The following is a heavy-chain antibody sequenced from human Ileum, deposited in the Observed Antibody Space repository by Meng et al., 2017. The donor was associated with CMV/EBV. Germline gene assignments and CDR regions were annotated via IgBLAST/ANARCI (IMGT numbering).Heavy chain of an antibody. CDR2: IYYSGSP. CDR3: VRQVVAASFDY. CDR1: GGSITSGNFY. J-gene: IGHJ4*02. D-gene: IGHD2-15*01. V-gene: IGHV4-30-4*08. Sequence: APRHEPGPRLVNPLQTLSLTCTVSGGSITSGNFYWSWIRQPPGRGLEWIGYIYYSGSPYYKPSLKSRVTISLDTSKNQFSLNLRSVTATDSAVYYCVRQVVAASFDYWGQGALVTVSS.